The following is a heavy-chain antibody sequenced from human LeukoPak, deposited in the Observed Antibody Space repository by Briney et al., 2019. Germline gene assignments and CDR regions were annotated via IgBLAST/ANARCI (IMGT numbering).Heavy chain of an antibody. Sequence: SETLSLTCTVSGVSISSSNSYWGWIRQPPGKGLEWIGSIYYSGSTYYNPSLKSRVTISVDTSKNQFSLKLSSVTAADTAVYYCARDRVRYSGYVKVISQVDYWGQGTLVTVSS. CDR2: IYYSGST. CDR3: ARDRVRYSGYVKVISQVDY. J-gene: IGHJ4*02. V-gene: IGHV4-39*07. D-gene: IGHD5-12*01. CDR1: GVSISSSNSY.